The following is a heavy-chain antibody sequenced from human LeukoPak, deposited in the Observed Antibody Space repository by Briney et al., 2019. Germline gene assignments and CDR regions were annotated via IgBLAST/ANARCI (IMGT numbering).Heavy chain of an antibody. J-gene: IGHJ5*02. V-gene: IGHV3-74*01. CDR2: IDTDGSTT. CDR3: ARAYSSGWS. D-gene: IGHD6-19*01. Sequence: PGGSLRLSCAASGLTFRSYWMHWVRQAPGKGLVWVSRIDTDGSTTTYADSVKDRFTISRDNAKDTLYLQMNSLRADDTAVYYCARAYSSGWSWGQGTLVTVSS. CDR1: GLTFRSYW.